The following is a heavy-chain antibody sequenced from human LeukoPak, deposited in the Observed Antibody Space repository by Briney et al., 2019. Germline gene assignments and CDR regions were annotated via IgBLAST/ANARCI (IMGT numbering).Heavy chain of an antibody. CDR2: ISGSGGST. Sequence: GGALRLSCAASGFTVSSNYMSWARQAPGKGVEWVSAISGSGGSTYYADSVKGRFTISRDNSKNTLYLQMNSLRAEDTAVYYCARARITMIVVGPPENPMFDYWGQGTLVTVSS. CDR1: GFTVSSNY. CDR3: ARARITMIVVGPPENPMFDY. J-gene: IGHJ4*02. V-gene: IGHV3-23*01. D-gene: IGHD3-22*01.